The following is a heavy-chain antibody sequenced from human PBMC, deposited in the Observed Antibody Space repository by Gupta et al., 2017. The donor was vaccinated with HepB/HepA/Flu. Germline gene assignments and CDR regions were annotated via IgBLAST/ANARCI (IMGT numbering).Heavy chain of an antibody. J-gene: IGHJ6*02. D-gene: IGHD3-10*01. CDR3: ARGYNDIKAFYYGMDV. CDR2: ITYNGGST. CDR1: GFTFGDHG. V-gene: IGHV3-20*04. Sequence: EVQLMESGGRVIRPGGSLRPSCAASGFTFGDHGMSWVRHAPGKGLEWVTGITYNGGSTAYSDSVKGRFTISRDNAENSLYLQMDSLRAEDTALYFCARGYNDIKAFYYGMDVWGQGTTVTVSS.